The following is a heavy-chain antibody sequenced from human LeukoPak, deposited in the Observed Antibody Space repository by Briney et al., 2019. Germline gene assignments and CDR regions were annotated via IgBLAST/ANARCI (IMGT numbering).Heavy chain of an antibody. V-gene: IGHV3-23*01. D-gene: IGHD3/OR15-3a*01. J-gene: IGHJ4*02. CDR1: GFTFTTYG. CDR2: IGGSGVRT. CDR3: ARAGLVYYFDY. Sequence: GGSPRLSCSASGFTFTTYGMNWVRQAPGKGLEWVSGIGGSGVRTYYADSVKGRFTISRDNSKNTLYLQMNSLRAEDTAVYYCARAGLVYYFDYWGQGTLVTVSS.